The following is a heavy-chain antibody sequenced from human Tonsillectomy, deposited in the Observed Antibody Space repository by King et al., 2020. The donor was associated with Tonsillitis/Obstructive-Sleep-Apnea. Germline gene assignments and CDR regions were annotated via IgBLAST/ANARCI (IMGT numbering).Heavy chain of an antibody. D-gene: IGHD2-2*01. V-gene: IGHV4-59*01. Sequence: VQLQESGPGLVKPSETLSLTCTVSGGSISSYYWSWIRQPPGKGLEWIGYIFYSGSTNYNPSLKSGVTISVDTSKNQFSLKLSSVTAADTAVYYCARDHCSSTSCYGNYYYMDVWGKGTTVTVSS. CDR3: ARDHCSSTSCYGNYYYMDV. CDR2: IFYSGST. CDR1: GGSISSYY. J-gene: IGHJ6*03.